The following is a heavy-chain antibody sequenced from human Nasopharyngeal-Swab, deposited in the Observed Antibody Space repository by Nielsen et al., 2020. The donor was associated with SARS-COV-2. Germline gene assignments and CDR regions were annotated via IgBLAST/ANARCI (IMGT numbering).Heavy chain of an antibody. J-gene: IGHJ4*02. CDR1: GFTFSSYW. V-gene: IGHV3-7*05. CDR2: IKDDGSET. CDR3: ARINSGYDYFDF. Sequence: GESLKISCVASGFTFSSYWMTWVRQAPGKGLEWVANIKDDGSETHYADSVKGRITISRANDRRSVYLQMSSLRVEDTAVYYCARINSGYDYFDFWGQGTRVTVSS. D-gene: IGHD5-12*01.